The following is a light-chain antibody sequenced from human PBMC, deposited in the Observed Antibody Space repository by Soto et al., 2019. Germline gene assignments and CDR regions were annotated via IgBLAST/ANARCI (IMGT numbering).Light chain of an antibody. CDR1: QSFSSSY. CDR3: QQYGNSPIT. CDR2: GAS. Sequence: EIVLTQSPGTLSLSPGERATLSRRASQSFSSSYLAWYQQKPGQAPRLHIYGASTRATGIPDRFSGSGSGTDFTLTISRLEPEDFAVYYCQQYGNSPITFGQGTRLEIK. V-gene: IGKV3-20*01. J-gene: IGKJ5*01.